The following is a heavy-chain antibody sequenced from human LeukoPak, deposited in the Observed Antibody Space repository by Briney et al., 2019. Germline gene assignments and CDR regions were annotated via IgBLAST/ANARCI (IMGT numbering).Heavy chain of an antibody. J-gene: IGHJ4*01. Sequence: GLSLKISCTGSGYSFTSDWTSWVRQMPGKGLEWMGIIYPGDSDTRYSPSFQGQVTISADKSISTAYLQWSSLKASDTAMYYCARIVYNYDDFDYWGQGTMVTVSS. CDR1: GYSFTSDW. V-gene: IGHV5-51*01. D-gene: IGHD5-18*01. CDR2: IYPGDSDT. CDR3: ARIVYNYDDFDY.